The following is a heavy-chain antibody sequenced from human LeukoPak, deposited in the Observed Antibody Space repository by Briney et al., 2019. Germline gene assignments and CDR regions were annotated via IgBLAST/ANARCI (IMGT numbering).Heavy chain of an antibody. J-gene: IGHJ4*02. CDR2: ISSGGRTI. Sequence: PGGSLGLSCAASGFTFSDYYMTWIRQAPGKGLEWVSHISSGGRTIYYADSVKGRFTISRDNAKNSLYLQMNSLRAEDTAVYYCARTGTYYYDTWGQGTPVTVSS. D-gene: IGHD3-22*01. CDR1: GFTFSDYY. CDR3: ARTGTYYYDT. V-gene: IGHV3-11*01.